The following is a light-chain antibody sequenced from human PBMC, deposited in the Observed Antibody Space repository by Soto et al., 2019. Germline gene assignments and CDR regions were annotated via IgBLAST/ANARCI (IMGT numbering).Light chain of an antibody. V-gene: IGLV1-40*01. J-gene: IGLJ3*02. Sequence: QSVLTQPPSVSGAPGQRVTISCTGSSSNIGAGYDVHWYQQLPGTAPKLLIYGNSNRPSGVPDRFSGSKSGTSASLAITGLQAEDEADYYCQCYDSSLNGWVFGGGTKLTVL. CDR1: SSNIGAGYD. CDR3: QCYDSSLNGWV. CDR2: GNS.